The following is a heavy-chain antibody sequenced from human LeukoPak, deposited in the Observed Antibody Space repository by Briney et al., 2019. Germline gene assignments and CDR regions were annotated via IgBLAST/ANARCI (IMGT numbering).Heavy chain of an antibody. V-gene: IGHV4-61*01. J-gene: IGHJ4*02. D-gene: IGHD6-19*01. CDR1: GVSVSSGSYY. CDR3: ARVSSGWYEYYFDY. CDR2: IYYSGST. Sequence: SETLSLTCTVSGVSVSSGSYYWSWIRQPPGKGLEWIGYIYYSGSTNYNPSLKSRVTISVDTSKSQFSLKLSSVTAADTAVYYCARVSSGWYEYYFDYWGQGTLVTVSS.